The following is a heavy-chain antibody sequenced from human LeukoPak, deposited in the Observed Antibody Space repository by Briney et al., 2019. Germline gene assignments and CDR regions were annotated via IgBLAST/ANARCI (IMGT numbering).Heavy chain of an antibody. V-gene: IGHV4-4*07. D-gene: IGHD5-24*01. Sequence: PSETLSLTCAVYGGSFSGYYWSWIRQPAGKGLEWIGRIYTSGSTNYNPSLKSRVTISVDTSKNQFSLKLSSVTAADTAVYYCARDSRWLQSLDYWGQGTLVTVSS. J-gene: IGHJ4*02. CDR2: IYTSGST. CDR1: GGSFSGYY. CDR3: ARDSRWLQSLDY.